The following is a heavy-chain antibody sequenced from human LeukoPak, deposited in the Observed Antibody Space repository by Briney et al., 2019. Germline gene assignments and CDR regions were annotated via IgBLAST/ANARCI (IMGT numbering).Heavy chain of an antibody. D-gene: IGHD3-22*01. J-gene: IGHJ4*02. V-gene: IGHV3-66*01. CDR2: IYSGGST. Sequence: GGSLRLSCAASGFIVSSTYMTWVRQAPGKGLEWVSLIYSGGSTIYSDSVKGRFTISRDNSKNTVYLQMNSLRAEDTAVYYCARDRSGDSTAYYTDYWGQGTLVTVSS. CDR3: ARDRSGDSTAYYTDY. CDR1: GFIVSSTY.